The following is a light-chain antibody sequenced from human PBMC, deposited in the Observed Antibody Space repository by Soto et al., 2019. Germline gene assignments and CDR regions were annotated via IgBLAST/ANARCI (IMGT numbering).Light chain of an antibody. CDR1: QPIRDW. CDR2: DAT. J-gene: IGKJ1*01. Sequence: DVQLIQSPSTLSASIGDRVTITCRVSQPIRDWVAWYQQKPGKAPKLLIYDATSSDSGVPSRFSDSGSETEFSRTISSLQPGDFATYYCQQYDAYSNTFGQGTRVEL. CDR3: QQYDAYSNT. V-gene: IGKV1-5*01.